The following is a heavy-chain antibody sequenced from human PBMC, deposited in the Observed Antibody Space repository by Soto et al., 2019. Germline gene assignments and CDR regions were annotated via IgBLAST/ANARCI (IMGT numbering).Heavy chain of an antibody. Sequence: GSLRLSCAASGFTFSRYWMSWVRQAPGKGLEWVANIKQDGSEKYYVDSVKGRFTISRDNAKNSLYLQMNSLRAEDTAVYYCARDETYYYGSGPVGGQGTLVTVSS. CDR2: IKQDGSEK. V-gene: IGHV3-7*01. CDR1: GFTFSRYW. D-gene: IGHD3-10*01. J-gene: IGHJ4*02. CDR3: ARDETYYYGSGPV.